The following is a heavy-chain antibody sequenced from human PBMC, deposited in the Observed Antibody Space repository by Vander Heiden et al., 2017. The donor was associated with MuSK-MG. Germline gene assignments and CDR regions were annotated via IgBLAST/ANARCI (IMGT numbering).Heavy chain of an antibody. CDR1: VFTFSTYW. V-gene: IGHV3-7*03. Sequence: EVQLVESGGGLVQPGGSLRLSCVVSVFTFSTYWMNWGRRAPGKGLEWVANIKQDGSEKNYVDSVKGRFTISRDNAKNSLYLQMNSLRAEDTAVYYCARLQAGYWGQGTLVTVSS. J-gene: IGHJ4*02. CDR3: ARLQAGY. CDR2: IKQDGSEK.